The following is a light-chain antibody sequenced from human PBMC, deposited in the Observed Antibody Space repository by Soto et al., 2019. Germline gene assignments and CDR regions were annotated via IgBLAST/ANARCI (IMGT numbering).Light chain of an antibody. CDR3: QQSYSTPRT. CDR1: QSISSY. J-gene: IGKJ1*01. Sequence: DIQMTQSPSSLSASVGDRLTITCRASQSISSYLNWCQQKAGKAPKLLIYAASTLQSGVPSRFSGSGSGTDFTLTVSSLQPEDFATYYCQQSYSTPRTFGQGTKVEIK. CDR2: AAS. V-gene: IGKV1-39*01.